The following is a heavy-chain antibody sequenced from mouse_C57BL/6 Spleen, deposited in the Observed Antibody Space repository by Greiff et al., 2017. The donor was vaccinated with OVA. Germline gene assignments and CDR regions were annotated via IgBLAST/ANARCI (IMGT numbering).Heavy chain of an antibody. V-gene: IGHV5-4*03. Sequence: EVKLVESGGGLVKPGGSLKLSCAASGFTFSSYAMSWVRQTPEKRLEWVATISDGGSYTYYPDNVKGRFTISRDNAKNNLYLQMSHLKSEDTAMYYCARVRIPTVEYAMDYWGQGTSVTVSS. CDR2: ISDGGSYT. D-gene: IGHD1-1*01. CDR3: ARVRIPTVEYAMDY. J-gene: IGHJ4*01. CDR1: GFTFSSYA.